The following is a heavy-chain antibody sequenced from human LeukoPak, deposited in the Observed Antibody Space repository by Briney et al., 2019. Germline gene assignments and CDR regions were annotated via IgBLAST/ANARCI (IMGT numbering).Heavy chain of an antibody. CDR3: ARLKAMTGAFDI. D-gene: IGHD3-9*01. V-gene: IGHV4-39*07. CDR2: IYYSGST. CDR1: GGSISSSSYY. J-gene: IGHJ3*02. Sequence: PSETLSLTCTVSGGSISSSSYYWGWIRQPPGKGLEWIGSIYYSGSTYYNPSLKSRVTISVDTSKNQFSLKLSSVTASDTAMYYCARLKAMTGAFDIWGQGTMVTVSS.